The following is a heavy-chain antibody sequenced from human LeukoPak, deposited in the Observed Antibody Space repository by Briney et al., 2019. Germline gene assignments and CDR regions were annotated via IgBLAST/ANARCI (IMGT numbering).Heavy chain of an antibody. CDR1: GFTFSRYE. CDR2: IATSGRAI. CDR3: GGVWVQFY. J-gene: IGHJ4*02. V-gene: IGHV3-48*03. D-gene: IGHD5-18*01. Sequence: GGSLRLSCAASGFTFSRYEMSWVRQAPGQGLEWVSYIATSGRAIYYADSVKGRFTISRDNAKNSVYLQMNSLRAEDTAVDYCGGVWVQFYWGQGTLVTVSS.